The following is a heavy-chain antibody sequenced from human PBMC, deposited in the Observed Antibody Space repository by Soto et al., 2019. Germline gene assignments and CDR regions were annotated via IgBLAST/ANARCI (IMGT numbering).Heavy chain of an antibody. J-gene: IGHJ4*02. V-gene: IGHV4-39*07. Sequence: SETLSLTCTVSGGSISSSSYYWGWIRQPPGKGLEWIGSIYYSGSTYYNPSLKSRVTISVDTSKNQSSLKLSSVTAADTAVYYCARVGDKYCSSTSCYAYFDYWGQGTLVTVSS. CDR2: IYYSGST. CDR3: ARVGDKYCSSTSCYAYFDY. CDR1: GGSISSSSYY. D-gene: IGHD2-2*01.